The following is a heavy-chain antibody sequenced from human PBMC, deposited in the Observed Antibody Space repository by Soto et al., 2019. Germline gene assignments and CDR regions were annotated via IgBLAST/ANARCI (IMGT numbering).Heavy chain of an antibody. J-gene: IGHJ4*02. CDR3: ARHYRGGDLDY. CDR2: IYYSGST. CDR1: GGSISSYY. Sequence: SETLSLTCTVSGGSISSYYWSWIRQPPGKGLEWIGYIYYSGSTYYNPSLKSRVTISVDTSKNQFSLKLSSVTAADTAVYYCARHYRGGDLDYWGQGTLVTVPQ. V-gene: IGHV4-59*08. D-gene: IGHD2-21*02.